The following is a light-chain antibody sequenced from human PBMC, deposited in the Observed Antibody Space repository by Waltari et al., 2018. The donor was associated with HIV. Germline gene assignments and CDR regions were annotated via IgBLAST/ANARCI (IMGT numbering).Light chain of an antibody. CDR2: GNT. J-gene: IGLJ3*02. CDR1: SSNIGTYYD. Sequence: SCTGSSSNIGTYYDVHWYQQLPGTAPKLLIYGNTNRPSGVPDRFSGSKSGTSASLAITGLQAEDEADYYCQSFDSSLKGSVFGGGTKLTVL. V-gene: IGLV1-40*01. CDR3: QSFDSSLKGSV.